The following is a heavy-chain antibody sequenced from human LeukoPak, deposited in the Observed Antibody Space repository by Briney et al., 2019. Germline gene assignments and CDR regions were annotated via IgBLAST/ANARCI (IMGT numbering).Heavy chain of an antibody. D-gene: IGHD1-26*01. Sequence: RASVKVSCKASGYTFTGYYMHWVRQAPGQGLEWMGWINPNSGGTNYAQKSQGRVTMTRDTSISTAYMELSRLRSDDTAVYYCAREVSSWWELLRADAFDIWGQGTMVTVSS. V-gene: IGHV1-2*02. CDR1: GYTFTGYY. CDR3: AREVSSWWELLRADAFDI. CDR2: INPNSGGT. J-gene: IGHJ3*02.